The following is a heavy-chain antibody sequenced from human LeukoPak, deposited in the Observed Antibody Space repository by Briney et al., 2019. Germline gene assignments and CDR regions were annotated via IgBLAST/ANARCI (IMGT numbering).Heavy chain of an antibody. CDR1: GYSFTSYW. J-gene: IGHJ4*02. Sequence: GESLKISCKGSGYSFTSYWIGWVRQMPGKGLEWMGIIYPGDSDTRYSPSFQGQVTISADKSISTAYLQWSSLEASNTAMYYCARGSGSYHTAYMNWGQGTLVTVSS. D-gene: IGHD1-26*01. CDR3: ARGSGSYHTAYMN. CDR2: IYPGDSDT. V-gene: IGHV5-51*01.